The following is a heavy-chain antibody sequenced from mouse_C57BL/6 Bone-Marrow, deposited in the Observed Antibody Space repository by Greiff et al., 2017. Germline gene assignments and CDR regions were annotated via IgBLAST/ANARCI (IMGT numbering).Heavy chain of an antibody. J-gene: IGHJ1*03. V-gene: IGHV1-39*01. CDR1: GYSFTDYN. Sequence: VQLQQSGPELVKPGASVKISCKASGYSFTDYNMNWVKQSNGKSLELIGVINPNYGTTSYNQKFKGKATLTVDQTSSTAYMQLNSLTSEDSAVYYCASSTVPTVRDWYFDVWGTGTTVTVSS. CDR2: INPNYGTT. CDR3: ASSTVPTVRDWYFDV. D-gene: IGHD2-1*01.